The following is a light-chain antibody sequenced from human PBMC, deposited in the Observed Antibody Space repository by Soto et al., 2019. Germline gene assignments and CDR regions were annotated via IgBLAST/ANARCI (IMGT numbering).Light chain of an antibody. CDR2: GAS. Sequence: EIVMTQSPATLSVSPGDRATLSCRASQSVSSKLAWYQQKPGQAPRLLIYGASTRATGIPARFSGSGSGTGFTLTITRLEPEDFAEYYCQQYGSSPTWTFGQGTKVDIK. CDR1: QSVSSK. CDR3: QQYGSSPTWT. V-gene: IGKV3-15*01. J-gene: IGKJ1*01.